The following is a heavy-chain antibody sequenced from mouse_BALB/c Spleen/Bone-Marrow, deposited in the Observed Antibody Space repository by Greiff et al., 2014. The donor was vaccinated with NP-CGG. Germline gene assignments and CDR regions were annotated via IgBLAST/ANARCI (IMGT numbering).Heavy chain of an antibody. CDR1: GFNIKDTY. V-gene: IGHV14-3*02. CDR3: ASYYYGSSRFAY. CDR2: IDPANGNT. J-gene: IGHJ3*01. D-gene: IGHD1-1*01. Sequence: GQLKESGAELVKPGASGKLSCTASGFNIKDTYMHWVKQRPEQGLEWIGRIDPANGNTKYDPKFPGKATITADTSSNTAYLQLSSLTSEDTAVYYCASYYYGSSRFAYWGQGTLVTVSA.